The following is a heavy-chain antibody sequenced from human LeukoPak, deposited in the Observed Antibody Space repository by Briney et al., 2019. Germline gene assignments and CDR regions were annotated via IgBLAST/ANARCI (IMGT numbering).Heavy chain of an antibody. CDR3: ARDLTYCGGDCYSFANN. CDR2: ISAYNGNT. J-gene: IGHJ4*02. D-gene: IGHD2-21*01. V-gene: IGHV1-18*01. CDR1: GYTFTSYG. Sequence: RASVKVSCKASGYTFTSYGISWVRQAPGQGLEWMGWISAYNGNTNYAQELQGRVTMTTDTSTSTAYMELRSLRSDDTAVYYCARDLTYCGGDCYSFANNWGQGTLVTVSS.